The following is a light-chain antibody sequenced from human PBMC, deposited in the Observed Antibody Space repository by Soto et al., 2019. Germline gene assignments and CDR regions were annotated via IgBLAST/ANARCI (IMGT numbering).Light chain of an antibody. V-gene: IGKV1-39*01. CDR1: ESISRH. CDR2: AAS. Sequence: DIQMTQSPSSLSASVGDRVTITCRASESISRHLNWYQQKPGKAPNLLIYAASSLQNGVPSRFSGSGSGTDFTITISNLQPEDFATYYCQQSYSTLSITFGQGTRLEI. CDR3: QQSYSTLSIT. J-gene: IGKJ5*01.